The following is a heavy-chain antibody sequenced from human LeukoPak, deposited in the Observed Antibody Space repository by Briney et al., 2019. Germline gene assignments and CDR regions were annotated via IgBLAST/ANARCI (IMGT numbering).Heavy chain of an antibody. V-gene: IGHV3-23*01. D-gene: IGHD3-22*01. CDR3: AKAPFYDSSVDYFDY. CDR1: GFTFSSYA. Sequence: GGSLRLSCAASGFTFSSYAMSWVRQAPGKGLEWVSAISGSGGSTYYADSVKGRFTISRDNSKNTLYLQMNSLRAEDTAVYYCAKAPFYDSSVDYFDYWGQGTLVTVSS. CDR2: ISGSGGST. J-gene: IGHJ4*02.